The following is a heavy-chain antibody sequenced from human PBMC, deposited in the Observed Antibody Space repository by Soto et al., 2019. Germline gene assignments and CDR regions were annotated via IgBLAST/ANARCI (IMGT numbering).Heavy chain of an antibody. CDR1: GGSISSGGYY. V-gene: IGHV4-31*03. Sequence: PSETLSLTCTVSGGSISSGGYYWSWIRQHPGKGLEWFGYIYYSGSTYYNPSLKSRVTISVDTLKTQYSLKRSSVTAADTAVYYGCRAPRIDVWGQGTPVTVSS. CDR2: IYYSGST. J-gene: IGHJ6*02. CDR3: CRAPRIDV. D-gene: IGHD3-10*01.